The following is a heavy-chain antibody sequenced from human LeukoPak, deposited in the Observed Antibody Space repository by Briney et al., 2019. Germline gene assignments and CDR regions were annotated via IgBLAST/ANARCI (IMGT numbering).Heavy chain of an antibody. V-gene: IGHV3-48*03. CDR1: GFPFSTYE. J-gene: IGHJ4*02. Sequence: PEGSLRLSCAASGFPFSTYEMNWVRQAPGKGLEWVSYISSSGSIIYYADSVKGRFTISRGNAKNSLYLQMNSLRAEDTALYYCARDWVRGPVFDYWGQGTLVTVSS. CDR2: ISSSGSII. D-gene: IGHD3-10*01. CDR3: ARDWVRGPVFDY.